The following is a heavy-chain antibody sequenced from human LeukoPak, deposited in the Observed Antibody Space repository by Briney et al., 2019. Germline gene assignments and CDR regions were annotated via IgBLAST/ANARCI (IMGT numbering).Heavy chain of an antibody. V-gene: IGHV1-69*05. D-gene: IGHD6-13*01. CDR1: GGTFSSYA. CDR3: ARDRKWGSSWQKYWYFDL. CDR2: IIPIFGTA. J-gene: IGHJ2*01. Sequence: APVKVSCKASGGTFSSYAISWVRQAPGQGLEWMGGIIPIFGTANYAQKFQGRVTITTDESTSTAYMELSSLRSEDTAVYYCARDRKWGSSWQKYWYFDLWGRGTLVTVSS.